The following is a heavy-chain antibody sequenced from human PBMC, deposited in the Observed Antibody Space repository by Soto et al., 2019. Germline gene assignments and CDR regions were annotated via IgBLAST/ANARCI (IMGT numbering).Heavy chain of an antibody. CDR1: GGSISSSSYY. V-gene: IGHV4-39*01. Sequence: PSETLSLTCTVSGGSISSSSYYWGWIRQPPGKGLEWIGSIYYSGSTYYNPSLKSRVTISVDTSKNQFSLKLSSVTAADTAVYYCARHIYSSGWYGIEGNNWFDPWGQGTLVTVSS. CDR3: ARHIYSSGWYGIEGNNWFDP. D-gene: IGHD6-19*01. CDR2: IYYSGST. J-gene: IGHJ5*02.